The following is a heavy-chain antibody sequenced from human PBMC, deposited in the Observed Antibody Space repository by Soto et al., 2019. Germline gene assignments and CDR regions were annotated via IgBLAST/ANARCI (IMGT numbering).Heavy chain of an antibody. V-gene: IGHV1-69*01. CDR3: ARESYYYDSSGQAPFFDY. CDR1: GGTFSSYA. Sequence: QVQLVQSGAEVKKPGSSVKVSCKASGGTFSSYAISWVRQAPGQGLEWMGGIIPIFGTANYAQKFQGRVTITADESTSTAYRELSSLRSEDTAVYYCARESYYYDSSGQAPFFDYWGQGTLVTVSS. J-gene: IGHJ4*02. CDR2: IIPIFGTA. D-gene: IGHD3-22*01.